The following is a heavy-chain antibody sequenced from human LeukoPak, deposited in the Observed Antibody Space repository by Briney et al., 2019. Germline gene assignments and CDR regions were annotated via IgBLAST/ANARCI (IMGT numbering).Heavy chain of an antibody. J-gene: IGHJ4*02. CDR3: GRGTGAGKAPY. D-gene: IGHD6-19*01. CDR2: ISSSGSTI. V-gene: IGHV3-48*01. Sequence: GGSLRLSCAASGFTFSSHSMNWVRQAPGKGLEWVSYISSSGSTIYYADSVKGRFSISRDNAKNSLHLQMNSLRAEDTAVYYCGRGTGAGKAPYWGKGTLVTVSS. CDR1: GFTFSSHS.